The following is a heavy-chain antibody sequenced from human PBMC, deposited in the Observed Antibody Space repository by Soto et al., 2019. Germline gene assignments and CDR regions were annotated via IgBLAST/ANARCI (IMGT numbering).Heavy chain of an antibody. V-gene: IGHV1-69*06. D-gene: IGHD2-15*01. CDR3: ARDNSVFCSGGSCYYFDY. J-gene: IGHJ4*02. CDR2: ILPIFGTA. CDR1: GGTFSSYA. Sequence: GASVKVSCKASGGTFSSYAISWVRQAPGEGLEWMGGILPIFGTANYAQKFQGRVTITADKSTSTAYMELSSLRSEDTAVYYCARDNSVFCSGGSCYYFDYWGQGTLVTVSS.